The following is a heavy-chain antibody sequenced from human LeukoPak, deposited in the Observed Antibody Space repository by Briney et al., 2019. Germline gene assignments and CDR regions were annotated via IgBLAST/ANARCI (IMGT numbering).Heavy chain of an antibody. CDR2: IITAFGTA. CDR1: GGTFSSYS. Sequence: GASVKVSCKGSGGTFSSYSISWVRQAPGQGLEWMGGIITAFGTAHYAQKFQGRVTFTTDESTTTAYMELRSLRSEDTAVYYCASEGNYDSSGYSRYNYYYMDVWGKGTAVTVAS. D-gene: IGHD3-22*01. CDR3: ASEGNYDSSGYSRYNYYYMDV. J-gene: IGHJ6*03. V-gene: IGHV1-69*05.